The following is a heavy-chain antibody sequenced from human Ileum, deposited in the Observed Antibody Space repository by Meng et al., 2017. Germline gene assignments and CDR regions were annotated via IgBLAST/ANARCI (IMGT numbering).Heavy chain of an antibody. V-gene: IGHV4-31*03. CDR1: GDSISSGDHY. CDR2: FYFSGST. Sequence: QGNLQESGLVLGKPSQTLSLTCTVSGDSISSGDHYWTWSRQHPGKGLEWIGYFYFSGSTYYNPSLKSRVSISVDTSKNQFSLRMSSVTAADTAVYYCARYYYDSSGVTWFDPWGQGTLVTVSS. D-gene: IGHD3-22*01. J-gene: IGHJ5*02. CDR3: ARYYYDSSGVTWFDP.